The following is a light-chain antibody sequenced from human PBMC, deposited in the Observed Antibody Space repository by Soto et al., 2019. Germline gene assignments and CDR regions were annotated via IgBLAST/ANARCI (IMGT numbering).Light chain of an antibody. CDR1: QSVLYRSNNKNY. Sequence: DIVMTQSPDSLAVSLGERATINCKSSQSVLYRSNNKNYLAWYQQKPGQPPKLLIYWASTRESGVPDRFSGSGSGTDFTLTISSLQAEDMAVYYCQQYYSTPWTFGQGTKVEIK. CDR2: WAS. V-gene: IGKV4-1*01. J-gene: IGKJ1*01. CDR3: QQYYSTPWT.